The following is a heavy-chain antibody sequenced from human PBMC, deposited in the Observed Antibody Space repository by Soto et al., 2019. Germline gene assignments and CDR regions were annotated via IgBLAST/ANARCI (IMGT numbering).Heavy chain of an antibody. Sequence: PGGSLRLSCAASGFPFSSYAMSWVRQAPGKGLEWVSAISGSGGSTYYADSVKGRFTISRDNSKNTLYLQMNSLRAEDTAVYYCAKSVTYCSGGSCYSEYFDYWGQGTLVTVSS. D-gene: IGHD2-15*01. J-gene: IGHJ4*02. CDR1: GFPFSSYA. V-gene: IGHV3-23*01. CDR3: AKSVTYCSGGSCYSEYFDY. CDR2: ISGSGGST.